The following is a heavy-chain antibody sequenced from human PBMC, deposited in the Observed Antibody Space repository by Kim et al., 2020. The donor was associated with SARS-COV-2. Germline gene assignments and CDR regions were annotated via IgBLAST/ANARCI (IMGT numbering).Heavy chain of an antibody. Sequence: SETLSLTCTVSGGSISSGGYYWSWIRQHPGKGLEWIGYIYYSGSTYYNPSLKSRVTISVDTSKNQFSLKLSSVTAADTAVYYCARVDGSGSYSDYWGQGTLVTVSS. CDR2: IYYSGST. J-gene: IGHJ4*02. CDR3: ARVDGSGSYSDY. CDR1: GGSISSGGYY. V-gene: IGHV4-31*03. D-gene: IGHD3-10*01.